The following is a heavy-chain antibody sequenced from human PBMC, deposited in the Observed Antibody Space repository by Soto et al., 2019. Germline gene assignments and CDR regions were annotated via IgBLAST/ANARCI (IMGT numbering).Heavy chain of an antibody. CDR3: ASIKWLRYVLPVDY. CDR2: INHSGGT. CDR1: GGSFSGYY. Sequence: QVQLQQWGAGLLKPSETLSLTCVVYGGSFSGYYWTWIRQPPGKGLEWIGEINHSGGTNYNPSLKSRVTISIDMSKTQLSLKLNSVRPADTAVYYCASIKWLRYVLPVDYWGQGTLVTVSA. D-gene: IGHD5-12*01. J-gene: IGHJ4*02. V-gene: IGHV4-34*01.